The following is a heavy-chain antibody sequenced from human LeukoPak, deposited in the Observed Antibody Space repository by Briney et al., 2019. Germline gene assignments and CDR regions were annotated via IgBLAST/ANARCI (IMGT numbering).Heavy chain of an antibody. Sequence: PSETLSLTRTVSGGSISSSSYYWGWIRQPPGKGLEWIGSIYYSGSTYYNPSLKSRVTISVDTSKNQSSLKLSSVTAADTAVYYCARDMTDWWFDPWGQGTLVTVSS. CDR1: GGSISSSSYY. CDR3: ARDMTDWWFDP. D-gene: IGHD3-9*01. J-gene: IGHJ5*02. CDR2: IYYSGST. V-gene: IGHV4-39*07.